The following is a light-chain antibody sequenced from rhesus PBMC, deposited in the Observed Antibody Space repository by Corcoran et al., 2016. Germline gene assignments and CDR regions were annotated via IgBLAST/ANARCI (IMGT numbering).Light chain of an antibody. CDR2: DSS. CDR1: QSVSSR. J-gene: IGKJ3*01. V-gene: IGKV3-17*03. Sequence: EIVMTQSPATLSLSPGERATLSCRASQSVSSRLAWYQQKPGQAPRFLISDSSRGATGIPDRCSGSGAGTEFTLTMSSLESEDVGVYYCQQDYSWPPFTFGPGTKLDVK. CDR3: QQDYSWPPFT.